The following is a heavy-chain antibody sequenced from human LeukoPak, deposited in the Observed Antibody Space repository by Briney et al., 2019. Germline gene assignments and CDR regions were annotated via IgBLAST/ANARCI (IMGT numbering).Heavy chain of an antibody. CDR1: GGSISSSSYY. CDR3: AREGLSYCGGDCHP. CDR2: IYYSGST. V-gene: IGHV4-39*02. D-gene: IGHD2-21*02. Sequence: SETLSLTCTVSGGSISSSSYYWGWIRQPPGKGLEWIGSIYYSGSTYYNPSLKSRVTISVDTSKNQFSLKLSSVTAADTAVYYCAREGLSYCGGDCHPWGQGTLVTVSS. J-gene: IGHJ5*02.